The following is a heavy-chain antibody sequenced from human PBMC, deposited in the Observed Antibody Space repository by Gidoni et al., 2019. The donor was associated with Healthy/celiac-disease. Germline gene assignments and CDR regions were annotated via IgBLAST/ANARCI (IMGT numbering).Heavy chain of an antibody. V-gene: IGHV3-23*01. J-gene: IGHJ6*03. Sequence: EVQLLESGGGLVQPGGSLRLSCAASRFPFSSYALSCVRQAPGKGLEWVSAISGSGGSTYYADSVKGRFTISRDNSKNTLYLQMNSLRAEDTAVYYCAKESGVPAAGYYYYYYMDVWGKGTTVTVSS. D-gene: IGHD2-2*01. CDR3: AKESGVPAAGYYYYYYMDV. CDR1: RFPFSSYA. CDR2: ISGSGGST.